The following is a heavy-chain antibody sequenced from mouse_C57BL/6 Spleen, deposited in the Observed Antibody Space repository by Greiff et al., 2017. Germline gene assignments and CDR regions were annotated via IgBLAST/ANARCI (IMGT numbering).Heavy chain of an antibody. D-gene: IGHD3-2*02. CDR3: ARDKTAQATNAMDY. CDR1: GFTFSDYG. CDR2: ISRGSSTI. V-gene: IGHV5-17*01. J-gene: IGHJ4*01. Sequence: EVKLMEPGGGLVKPGGSLKLSCAASGFTFSDYGMPWVRQAPEKGLEWVAYISRGSSTIYYADTVKGRFTISRDNAKNTLFLQMTSLRSEDTAMYYCARDKTAQATNAMDYWGQGTSVTVSS.